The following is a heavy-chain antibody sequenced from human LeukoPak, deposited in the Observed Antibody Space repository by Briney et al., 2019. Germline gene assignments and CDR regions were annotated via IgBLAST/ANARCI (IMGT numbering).Heavy chain of an antibody. CDR2: VSYDGSQK. CDR3: AKWAVLLWFGESSSGYYFDY. Sequence: GGSLRLSCVMSGFNFNNYGMHWVRQAPGKGLEWVAVVSYDGSQKYYADSVKGRFTISRDNSKNTLYLQMNSLRPEDTAVYYCAKWAVLLWFGESSSGYYFDYWGQGTLVTVSS. J-gene: IGHJ4*02. D-gene: IGHD3-10*01. CDR1: GFNFNNYG. V-gene: IGHV3-30*18.